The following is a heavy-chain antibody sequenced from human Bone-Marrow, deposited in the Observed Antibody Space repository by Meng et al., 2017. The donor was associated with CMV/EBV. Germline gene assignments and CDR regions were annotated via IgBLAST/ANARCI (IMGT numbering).Heavy chain of an antibody. J-gene: IGHJ4*02. CDR3: ARATLPHYYDSSGYYVAFDY. CDR1: FEYYG. D-gene: IGHD3-22*01. V-gene: IGHV3-20*03. CDR2: INWNGGST. Sequence: FEYYGMSWVRRSPGKGLEWVSGINWNGGSTAYADSVKGRFTISRNNAKKSLYLQMNSLRAEDTALYYCARATLPHYYDSSGYYVAFDYWGQGTLVTVSS.